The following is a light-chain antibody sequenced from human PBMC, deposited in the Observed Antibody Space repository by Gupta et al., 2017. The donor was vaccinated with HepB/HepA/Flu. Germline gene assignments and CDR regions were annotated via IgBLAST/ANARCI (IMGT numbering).Light chain of an antibody. V-gene: IGLV1-44*01. J-gene: IGLJ3*02. CDR2: PNY. Sequence: SVLTQPPSASATPGQRVTISCSGSSSNIGSNPVNWYQSLPGTAPKLLIYPNYKRPSGVPDRFSGSKSGTSAALAISGLQAEDEADYYCAAWDDSRNAWVFGGGTKLTVL. CDR3: AAWDDSRNAWV. CDR1: SSNIGSNP.